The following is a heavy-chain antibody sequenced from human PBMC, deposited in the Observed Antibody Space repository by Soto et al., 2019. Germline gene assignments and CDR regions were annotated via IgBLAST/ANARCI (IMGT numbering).Heavy chain of an antibody. J-gene: IGHJ4*02. Sequence: PSGTLSLTCPVSGGSVSSGSYYWSWIRQPPGKGLEWIGYIYYSGSTNYNPSLKSRVTISVDTSKNHFSLKLSSVTAADTAVYYCARWFPAYRSSSEGAYYWGQGTLVTVSS. CDR1: GGSVSSGSYY. CDR2: IYYSGST. D-gene: IGHD6-6*01. V-gene: IGHV4-61*01. CDR3: ARWFPAYRSSSEGAYY.